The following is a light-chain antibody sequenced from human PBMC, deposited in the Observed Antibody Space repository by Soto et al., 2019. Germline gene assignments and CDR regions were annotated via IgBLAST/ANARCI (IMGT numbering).Light chain of an antibody. J-gene: IGKJ1*01. CDR2: GAY. Sequence: DIQMTQSPSSLSASVGDRVTITCRASQVIGNYLAWYQQKPGKVPKLLIYGAYTLQSGVPSRFSGSGSGTDFTLTISRLEPEDFAVFFCQQYGNSPRTFGQGTKVDIK. V-gene: IGKV1-27*01. CDR3: QQYGNSPRT. CDR1: QVIGNY.